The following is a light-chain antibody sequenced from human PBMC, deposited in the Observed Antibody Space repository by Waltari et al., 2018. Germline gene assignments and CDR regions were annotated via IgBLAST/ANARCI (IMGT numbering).Light chain of an antibody. CDR3: QQYDSTPL. Sequence: DIQMTQSPSSLSASVGDRVTITCRASQGISNSLAWYQQKPGKAPKLLLYAASRLERGVPSRFSGSGSGTDYTLTISSLQPEDFATYYCQQYDSTPLFGPGTKVDIK. CDR2: AAS. V-gene: IGKV1-NL1*01. CDR1: QGISNS. J-gene: IGKJ3*01.